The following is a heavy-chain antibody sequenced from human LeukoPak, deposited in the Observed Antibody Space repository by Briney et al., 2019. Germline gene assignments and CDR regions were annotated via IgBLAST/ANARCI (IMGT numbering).Heavy chain of an antibody. D-gene: IGHD3-16*01. J-gene: IGHJ4*02. CDR3: ARGRRGSYYTFQV. CDR1: GFSLSDYY. Sequence: PGGPLRLSCAVSGFSLSDYYMNWVRQAPGKGLEWISYVTSTGRSTNYADSVKGRFTISRDSAKNSVSLQLSSLTAEDTAVYYCARGRRGSYYTFQVWGQGTLVSVSS. V-gene: IGHV3-11*01. CDR2: VTSTGRST.